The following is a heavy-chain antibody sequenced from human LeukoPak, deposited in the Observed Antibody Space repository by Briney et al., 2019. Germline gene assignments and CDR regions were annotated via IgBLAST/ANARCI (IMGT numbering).Heavy chain of an antibody. J-gene: IGHJ4*02. CDR1: GFTFSTFV. CDR3: AKAPSLLFYYFDY. Sequence: GGSLRLSCAASGFTFSTFVMHWVRQAPGKGLEWVAFIRFDGTNKYYAESVKGRFTISRDNPKNTLYLQMNSLRAEDAAVYYCAKAPSLLFYYFDYWGQGTLVTVSS. CDR2: IRFDGTNK. V-gene: IGHV3-30*02. D-gene: IGHD2/OR15-2a*01.